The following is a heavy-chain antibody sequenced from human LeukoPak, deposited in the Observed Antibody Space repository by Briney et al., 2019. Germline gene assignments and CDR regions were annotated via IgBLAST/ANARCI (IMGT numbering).Heavy chain of an antibody. CDR2: IDWDDDK. CDR1: GFSLSTSGMC. J-gene: IGHJ6*03. Sequence: SGPALVKPTQTLTLTCTFSGFSLSTSGMCVSWIRQPPGQALEWLARIDWDDDKYYSTSLKTRLTISKDTSKNQVVLTMTNMDPVDTATYYCARSLPAAINYYYYYYMDVWGKGTTVTVSS. D-gene: IGHD2-2*01. V-gene: IGHV2-70*11. CDR3: ARSLPAAINYYYYYYMDV.